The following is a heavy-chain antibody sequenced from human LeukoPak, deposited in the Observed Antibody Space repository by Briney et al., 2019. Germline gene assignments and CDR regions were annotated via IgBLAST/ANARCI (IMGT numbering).Heavy chain of an antibody. CDR2: ISGSGGST. Sequence: KPGGSLRLSCAASGFTFSTYAMSWVRLAPGKGLGWVSGISGSGGSTYYADSVKGRFTSSRDNSNNTLYVQMNSLRVEDTVVYYCAKSGGLSGSGRLAMDVWGQGTTVTVSS. CDR1: GFTFSTYA. D-gene: IGHD3-10*01. J-gene: IGHJ6*02. CDR3: AKSGGLSGSGRLAMDV. V-gene: IGHV3-23*01.